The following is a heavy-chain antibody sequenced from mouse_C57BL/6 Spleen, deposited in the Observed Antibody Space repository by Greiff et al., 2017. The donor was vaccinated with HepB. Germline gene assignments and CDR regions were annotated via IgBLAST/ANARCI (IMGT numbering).Heavy chain of an antibody. CDR3: GIGSYYVFAY. CDR2: IDPSDSYT. D-gene: IGHD2-10*01. J-gene: IGHJ3*01. Sequence: QVQLQQPGAELVRPGTSVKLSCKASGYTFTSYWMHWVKQRPGQGLEWIGVIDPSDSYTNYNQKFKGKATLTVDTSSSTAYMQLSSLTSEDSAVYYCGIGSYYVFAYWGQGTLVTVSA. CDR1: GYTFTSYW. V-gene: IGHV1-59*01.